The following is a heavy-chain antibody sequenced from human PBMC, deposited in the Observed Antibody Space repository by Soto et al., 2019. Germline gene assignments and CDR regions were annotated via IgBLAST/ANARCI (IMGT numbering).Heavy chain of an antibody. D-gene: IGHD2-2*01. CDR3: AAGGGYCSSTSCYLYYYGMDV. CDR1: GWTFTSSP. J-gene: IGHJ6*02. CDR2: IVVGSGNT. V-gene: IGHV1-58*01. Sequence: VKVSCQGSGWTFTSSPVQGVRQAGGQGREWIGWIVVGSGNTNYAQKFQERVTITRDMSTSTAYMELSSLRSEDTAVYYCAAGGGYCSSTSCYLYYYGMDVWGQGTTVTVSS.